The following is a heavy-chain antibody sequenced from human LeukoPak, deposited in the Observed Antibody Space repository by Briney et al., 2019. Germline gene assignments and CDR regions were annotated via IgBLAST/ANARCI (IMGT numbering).Heavy chain of an antibody. CDR1: GGSISSGSNY. V-gene: IGHV4-61*02. J-gene: IGHJ4*02. Sequence: SETLSLTCTVSGGSISSGSNYWSWLRQPAGKGLEWIGRIYTSGSTNYNPSLKSRVTITVHKSKHQFCLKPSYVTAPESAIYCRARESLYSYGFNWGQGTLVTVSS. D-gene: IGHD5-18*01. CDR3: ARESLYSYGFN. CDR2: IYTSGST.